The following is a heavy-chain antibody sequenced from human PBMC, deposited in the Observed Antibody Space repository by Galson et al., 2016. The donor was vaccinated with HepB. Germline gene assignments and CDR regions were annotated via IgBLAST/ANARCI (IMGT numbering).Heavy chain of an antibody. CDR1: GFTFSDWD. CDR3: AKDHGNRWLNNWFDP. D-gene: IGHD6-19*01. Sequence: SLRLSCAASGFTFSDWDFHWVRQAPGKGLEWVAVMSHDGSHIFYVDSVKGRFSISRDNSKNTLYLQMNSLRDEDTAVYYCAKDHGNRWLNNWFDPWGQGTLVTVSS. V-gene: IGHV3-30*18. J-gene: IGHJ5*02. CDR2: MSHDGSHI.